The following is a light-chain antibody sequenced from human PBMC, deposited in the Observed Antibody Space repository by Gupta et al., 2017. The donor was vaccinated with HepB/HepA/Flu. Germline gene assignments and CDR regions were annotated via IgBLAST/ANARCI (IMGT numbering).Light chain of an antibody. V-gene: IGKV1-9*01. J-gene: IGKJ5*01. Sequence: DIQLTQSPSFLSSSVGDRVTITCRASQGISSYLAWYQQRPGKAPNLLIYSASTLQSGVPSRFSGIGSGTEFTLTISSLQPEDFASYYCQQFKSFPLTFGQGTRLEIK. CDR2: SAS. CDR3: QQFKSFPLT. CDR1: QGISSY.